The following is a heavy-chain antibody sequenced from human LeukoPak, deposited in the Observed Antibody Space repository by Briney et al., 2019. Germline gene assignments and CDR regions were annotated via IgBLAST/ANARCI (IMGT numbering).Heavy chain of an antibody. J-gene: IGHJ4*02. CDR1: GGSISSYY. D-gene: IGHD6-19*01. Sequence: SETLSLTCTVSGGSISSYYWSWIRQPPGKGLEWIGYIYYSGSTNCNPSLKSRVTISVDTSKNQFSLKLSSVTAADTAVYYCARTGYSSGWYPFDYWGQGTLVTVSS. V-gene: IGHV4-59*01. CDR3: ARTGYSSGWYPFDY. CDR2: IYYSGST.